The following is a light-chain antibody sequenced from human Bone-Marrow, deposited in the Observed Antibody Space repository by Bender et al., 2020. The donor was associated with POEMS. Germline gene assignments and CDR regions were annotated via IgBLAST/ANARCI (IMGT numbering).Light chain of an antibody. V-gene: IGLV3-21*02. CDR1: NIGHKR. CDR2: DDD. CDR3: QVWDSSSDDVI. J-gene: IGLJ2*01. Sequence: SYVLTQPPSVSVAPGQTARIPCGGGNIGHKRVHWYQQKPGQAPVLVVYDDDDRPSGIPERFSGSNFGNTATLIISRVEAGDEADYSCQVWDSSSDDVIFGGGTTLTVL.